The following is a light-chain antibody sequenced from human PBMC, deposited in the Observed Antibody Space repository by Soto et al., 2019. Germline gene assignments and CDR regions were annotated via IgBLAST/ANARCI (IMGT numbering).Light chain of an antibody. CDR2: AAS. CDR3: QQVNSYPLS. Sequence: DIQLTQSPSFLSASVGDRVPITCRASQGIKSYLAWYQQAPGKAPKLLIYAASTLQSGVPSRFSGSASGTEFTLTINGLQPEDFATYYCQQVNSYPLSFGGGTKVEIK. CDR1: QGIKSY. V-gene: IGKV1-9*01. J-gene: IGKJ4*01.